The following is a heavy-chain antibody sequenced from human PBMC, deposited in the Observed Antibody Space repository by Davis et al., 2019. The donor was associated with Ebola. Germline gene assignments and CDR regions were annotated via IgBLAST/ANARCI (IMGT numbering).Heavy chain of an antibody. J-gene: IGHJ4*02. CDR2: VDTSGNT. CDR1: GGSISGGSYY. D-gene: IGHD3-3*01. Sequence: SETLSLTCTVSGGSISGGSYYWSWIRQPAGKGLEWIGHVDTSGNTNYNPSLKSRVSILVDKSKNQFSLKLSSVTAADTAVYYCARGPPVGSITIFGVALDYWGQGTLVTVSS. CDR3: ARGPPVGSITIFGVALDY. V-gene: IGHV4-61*09.